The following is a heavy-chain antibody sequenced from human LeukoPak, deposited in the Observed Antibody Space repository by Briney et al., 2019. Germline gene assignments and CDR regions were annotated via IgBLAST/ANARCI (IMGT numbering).Heavy chain of an antibody. D-gene: IGHD2-2*01. J-gene: IGHJ4*02. V-gene: IGHV1-18*01. CDR1: GYTFTSYG. CDR2: ISAYNGNT. Sequence: GASVKVSCKASGYTFTSYGISWVRQAPGQGLEWMGRISAYNGNTNYAQKLQGRVTMTTDTSTSTAYMELRSLRSDDTAVYYCGVVVVPAAMYNWNPGQLWGQGTLVTVSS. CDR3: GVVVVPAAMYNWNPGQL.